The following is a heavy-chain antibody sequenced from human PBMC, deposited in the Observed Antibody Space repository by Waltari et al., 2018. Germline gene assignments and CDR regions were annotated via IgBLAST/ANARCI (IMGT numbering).Heavy chain of an antibody. D-gene: IGHD3-3*01. Sequence: QVTLKESGPVLVKPTETLTLTCTVSGFSLSNARMGVSWIRQPPGKAREWLAHIFSNDEKSYSTSLKSRLTISKDTSKSQVVLTMTNMDPVDTATYYCARIPVNYDFWSGYYRPRYYYGMDVWGQGTTVTVSS. CDR1: GFSLSNARMG. CDR2: IFSNDEK. J-gene: IGHJ6*02. V-gene: IGHV2-26*01. CDR3: ARIPVNYDFWSGYYRPRYYYGMDV.